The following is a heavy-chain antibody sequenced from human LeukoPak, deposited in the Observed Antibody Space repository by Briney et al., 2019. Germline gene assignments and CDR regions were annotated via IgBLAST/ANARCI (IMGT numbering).Heavy chain of an antibody. J-gene: IGHJ4*02. CDR1: GGTFSSYA. CDR2: IIPIFGTA. V-gene: IGHV1-69*05. Sequence: SVKVSCKASGGTFSSYAISWVRQAPGQGLEWMGGIIPIFGTANYAQKFQGRVTITTDESTSTAYMELSSLRSEDTAVYYCASGRGYSYGYPHYFDYWGQGTLVTVSS. D-gene: IGHD5-18*01. CDR3: ASGRGYSYGYPHYFDY.